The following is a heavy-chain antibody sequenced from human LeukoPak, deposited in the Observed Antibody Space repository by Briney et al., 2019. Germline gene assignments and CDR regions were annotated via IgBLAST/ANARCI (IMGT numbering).Heavy chain of an antibody. D-gene: IGHD2-15*01. CDR2: INPSGGST. CDR1: GYTFTSYY. CDR3: ARSPRCSGGSCYGADFDY. Sequence: GASVKVSCKASGYTFTSYYMHWVRQAPGQGLEWMGIINPSGGSTSYAQKFQGRVTMTRDTSTSTVCMELSSLRSEDTAVYYCARSPRCSGGSCYGADFDYWGQGTLVTVSS. V-gene: IGHV1-46*01. J-gene: IGHJ4*02.